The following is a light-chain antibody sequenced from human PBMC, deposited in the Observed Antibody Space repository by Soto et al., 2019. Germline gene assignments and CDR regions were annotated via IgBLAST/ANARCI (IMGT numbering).Light chain of an antibody. J-gene: IGKJ5*01. Sequence: DIQMTQSPSSLSASEGDRVTITCRASQSINRHVNWYQQKPGRAPKLLIYGASNLQSDAPSRFSGSGSGTDFTLTVRDLQPEDFATYYCQQGYSLPVTFGQGTRLAIK. V-gene: IGKV1-39*01. CDR1: QSINRH. CDR3: QQGYSLPVT. CDR2: GAS.